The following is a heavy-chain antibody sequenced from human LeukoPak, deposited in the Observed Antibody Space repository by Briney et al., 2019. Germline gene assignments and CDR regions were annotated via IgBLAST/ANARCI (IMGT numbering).Heavy chain of an antibody. D-gene: IGHD4-17*01. CDR1: GFTFSSYA. Sequence: QPGGSLRLSCAASGFTFSSYAMHWVRQAPGKGLEWVAVISYDGSNKYYADSVKGRFTISRDNSKNTLYLQMNSLRAEDTAVYYCARDIDLHYGDSEKIFDYWGQGTLVTVSS. J-gene: IGHJ4*02. CDR2: ISYDGSNK. V-gene: IGHV3-30*04. CDR3: ARDIDLHYGDSEKIFDY.